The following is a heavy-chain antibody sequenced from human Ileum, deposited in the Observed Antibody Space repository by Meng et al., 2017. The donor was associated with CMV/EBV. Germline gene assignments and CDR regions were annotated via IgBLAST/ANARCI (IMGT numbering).Heavy chain of an antibody. D-gene: IGHD1-26*01. J-gene: IGHJ4*02. Sequence: VQLSGAAPGRVEPWETFCLTWTVAGGAVSGYYRSWIRKPPTKGLEWIGRVYGSGSTNYNPSLKSRVTIVVDTTKKKSSLKLSSVTAADTAVYYCARGGPIEWARALDYWGQGTLVTVSS. CDR3: ARGGPIEWARALDY. CDR2: VYGSGST. V-gene: IGHV4-4*07. CDR1: GGAVSGYY.